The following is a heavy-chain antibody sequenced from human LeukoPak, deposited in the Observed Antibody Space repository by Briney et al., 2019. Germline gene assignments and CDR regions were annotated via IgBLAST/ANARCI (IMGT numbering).Heavy chain of an antibody. CDR2: IYYSGST. V-gene: IGHV4-30-4*01. CDR1: GGSISSGDYY. Sequence: SPSETLSLTCTVSGGSISSGDYYWSWIRQPPGKGLEWIGYIYYSGSTYYNPSLKSRVTISVDTSKNQFSLKLSSVTAADTAVYYCARAPSGAWFDPWGQGTLVTVSS. J-gene: IGHJ5*02. D-gene: IGHD3-10*01. CDR3: ARAPSGAWFDP.